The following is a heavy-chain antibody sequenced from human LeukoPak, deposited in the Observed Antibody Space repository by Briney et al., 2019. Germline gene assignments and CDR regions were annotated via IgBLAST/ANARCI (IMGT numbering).Heavy chain of an antibody. CDR1: GDSVTTYY. J-gene: IGHJ5*02. CDR3: ARGMAAAGFNWFDP. Sequence: SETLSLTCTVSGDSVTTYYWSWIRQPPGKGLEWLGYVYYSGSTNYNPSLKSRVTISVDTSKNQFSLKLSSVTAADTAVYYCARGMAAAGFNWFDPWGQGTLVTVSS. D-gene: IGHD6-13*01. V-gene: IGHV4-59*02. CDR2: VYYSGST.